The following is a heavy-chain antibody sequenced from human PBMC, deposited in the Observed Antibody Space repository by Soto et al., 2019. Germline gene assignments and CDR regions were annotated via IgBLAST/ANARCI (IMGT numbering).Heavy chain of an antibody. CDR3: AKDPYYCDYAALIDY. Sequence: EVQLLEFGGGLVQPGGSLRLSCAASGFTFSSYAMSWVRQAPGKGLEWVSAISGSGGSTYYADSVKGRITISRDNSKNTLDLQMNSLRAEDTAVYYCAKDPYYCDYAALIDYWGQGTLVTVSS. J-gene: IGHJ4*02. CDR2: ISGSGGST. D-gene: IGHD4-17*01. CDR1: GFTFSSYA. V-gene: IGHV3-23*01.